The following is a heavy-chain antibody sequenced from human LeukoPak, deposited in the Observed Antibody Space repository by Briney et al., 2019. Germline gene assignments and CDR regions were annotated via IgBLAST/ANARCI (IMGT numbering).Heavy chain of an antibody. D-gene: IGHD5-18*01. Sequence: SVKVSCKASGGTFISYAISWVRQAPGQGLEWMGGIIPIFGTANYAQKFQGRVTITADESTSTAYMEPSSLRSEDTAVYYCARGAGSGYSYGYVFDYWGQGTLVTVSS. CDR3: ARGAGSGYSYGYVFDY. CDR2: IIPIFGTA. CDR1: GGTFISYA. J-gene: IGHJ4*02. V-gene: IGHV1-69*13.